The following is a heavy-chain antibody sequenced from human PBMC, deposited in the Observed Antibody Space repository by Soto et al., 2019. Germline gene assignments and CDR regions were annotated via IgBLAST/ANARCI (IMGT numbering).Heavy chain of an antibody. D-gene: IGHD3-16*02. V-gene: IGHV4-34*01. J-gene: IGHJ6*02. Sequence: SETLSLTCAVYGGSFSGYYWSWIRQPPGKGLEWIGETNHSGSTNYNPSLKSRVTISVDTSKNQFSLKLSSVTAADTAVYYCARGYYDYVWGSYRYRAGMDVWGQGTTVTVSS. CDR1: GGSFSGYY. CDR3: ARGYYDYVWGSYRYRAGMDV. CDR2: TNHSGST.